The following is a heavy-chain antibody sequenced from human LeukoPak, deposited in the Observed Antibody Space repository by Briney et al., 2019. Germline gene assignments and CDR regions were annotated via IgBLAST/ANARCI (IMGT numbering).Heavy chain of an antibody. CDR3: ARGRITMVRGVTGDAFDN. V-gene: IGHV1-8*01. J-gene: IGHJ3*02. CDR2: MNPNSGNT. CDR1: GYTFTSYD. D-gene: IGHD3-10*01. Sequence: GASVKVSCKASGYTFTSYDINWVRQATGQGLEWMGWMNPNSGNTGYAQKFQGRVTMTRNTSISTAYMELSSLRSEDTAVYYCARGRITMVRGVTGDAFDNWGQGTMVTVSS.